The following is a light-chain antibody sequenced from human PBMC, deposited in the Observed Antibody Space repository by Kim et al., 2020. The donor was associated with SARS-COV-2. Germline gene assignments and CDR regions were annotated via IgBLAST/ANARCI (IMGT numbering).Light chain of an antibody. CDR3: DSRDSSGNHVV. CDR2: GKN. CDR1: RLRSYY. V-gene: IGLV3-19*01. Sequence: ALGQTVRITCQGDRLRSYYASWYQQKPGLAPVLVIYGKNNRPSGIPDRFSGSSSGNTASLTITGAQAEDEADYYCDSRDSSGNHVVFGGGTQLTVL. J-gene: IGLJ2*01.